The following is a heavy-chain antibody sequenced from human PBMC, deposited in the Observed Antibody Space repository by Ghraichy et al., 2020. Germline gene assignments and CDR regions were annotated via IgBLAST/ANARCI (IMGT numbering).Heavy chain of an antibody. CDR3: ARDQGLDFLYLGCFAFHY. V-gene: IGHV1-3*04. D-gene: IGHD2-2*01. Sequence: ASVKVSCKASGYTFTRHAVHWVRQAPGQSLEWVAWIATDTGNTKYSQRFQGRVTASIDTSANIGYLELTRLTSEDTAVYFCARDQGLDFLYLGCFAFHYWGQGTLITVSA. J-gene: IGHJ4*02. CDR2: IATDTGNT. CDR1: GYTFTRHA.